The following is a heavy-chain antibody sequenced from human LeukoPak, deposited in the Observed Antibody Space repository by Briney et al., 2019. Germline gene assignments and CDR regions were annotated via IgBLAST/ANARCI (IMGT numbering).Heavy chain of an antibody. J-gene: IGHJ4*02. CDR3: ARGRIPSRHSSSWYGY. CDR2: INHSGST. Sequence: SETLSLTCAVYGGSFSGYYWSWIRQPPGKGLEWIGEINHSGSTNYNPSLKSRVTISVDTSKNQFSLKLSSVTAADTAVYYCARGRIPSRHSSSWYGYWGQGTLVTVSS. D-gene: IGHD6-13*01. V-gene: IGHV4-34*01. CDR1: GGSFSGYY.